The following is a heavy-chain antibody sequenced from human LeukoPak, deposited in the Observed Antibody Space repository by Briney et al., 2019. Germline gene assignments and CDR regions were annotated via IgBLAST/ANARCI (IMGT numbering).Heavy chain of an antibody. D-gene: IGHD5-12*01. CDR2: INPNSGGT. V-gene: IGHV1-2*02. CDR1: GYTFTGYY. J-gene: IGHJ4*02. Sequence: ASVKVSCKASGYTFTGYYMHWVRQAPGQGLEWMGWINPNSGGTNYAQKFQGRVTMTRDTSISTAYMELSRLRSDDTAVDYCASGTGYSGYDYFDYWGQGTLVTVSS. CDR3: ASGTGYSGYDYFDY.